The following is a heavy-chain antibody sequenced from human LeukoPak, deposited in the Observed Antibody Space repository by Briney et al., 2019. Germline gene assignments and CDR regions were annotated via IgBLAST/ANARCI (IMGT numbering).Heavy chain of an antibody. D-gene: IGHD3-22*01. CDR1: GFTFSSYS. Sequence: PGGSLRLSCAASGFTFSSYSMNWVRQAPGKGVEWVSSISSSSSYIYYADSVKGRFTISRDNAKNSLYLQMNSLRAEDTAVYYCARCEDYYDSSGYYPLDYWGREPWSPSPQ. V-gene: IGHV3-21*01. CDR3: ARCEDYYDSSGYYPLDY. CDR2: ISSSSSYI. J-gene: IGHJ4*02.